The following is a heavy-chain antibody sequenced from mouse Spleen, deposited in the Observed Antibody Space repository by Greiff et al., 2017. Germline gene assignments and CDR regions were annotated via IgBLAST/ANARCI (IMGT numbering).Heavy chain of an antibody. Sequence: VQLVESGAELVKPGASVKLSCKASGYTFTSYYMYWVKQRPGQGLEWIGEINPSNGGTNFNEKFKSKATLTVDKSSSTAYMQLSSLTSEDSAVYYCTRDGYSFAYWGQGTLVTVSA. CDR1: GYTFTSYY. CDR3: TRDGYSFAY. J-gene: IGHJ3*01. D-gene: IGHD2-3*01. CDR2: INPSNGGT. V-gene: IGHV1S81*02.